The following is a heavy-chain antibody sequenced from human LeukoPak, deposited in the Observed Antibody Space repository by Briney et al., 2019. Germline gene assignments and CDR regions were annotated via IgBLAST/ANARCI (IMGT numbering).Heavy chain of an antibody. CDR1: GYTFTSYG. D-gene: IGHD1-26*01. Sequence: ASVKVSCKASGYTFTSYGISWVRQAPGQGLEWMGWISAYNGNTNYAQKLQGRVTITTDTSTSTAYMELRSLRSDDTAVYYCARDSGRPTLFSGSYGIFDYWGQGTLVTVSS. V-gene: IGHV1-18*01. J-gene: IGHJ4*02. CDR3: ARDSGRPTLFSGSYGIFDY. CDR2: ISAYNGNT.